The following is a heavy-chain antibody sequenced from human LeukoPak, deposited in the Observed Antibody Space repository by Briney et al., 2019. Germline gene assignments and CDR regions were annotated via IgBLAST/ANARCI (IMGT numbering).Heavy chain of an antibody. Sequence: GGSLRLSCAASGFTFSSYWMHWVRQAPGKGLVWVSRINTDGSSTSYADSVKGRFTISRDNAKNTLYLQMNSLRAEDTAVYYCATEGEATTPFDYWGQGTLVTVSS. J-gene: IGHJ4*02. V-gene: IGHV3-74*01. D-gene: IGHD5-12*01. CDR3: ATEGEATTPFDY. CDR1: GFTFSSYW. CDR2: INTDGSST.